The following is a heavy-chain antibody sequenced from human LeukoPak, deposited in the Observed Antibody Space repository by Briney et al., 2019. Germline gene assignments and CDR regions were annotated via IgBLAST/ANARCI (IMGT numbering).Heavy chain of an antibody. CDR1: GYTFTSYD. D-gene: IGHD3-3*01. J-gene: IGHJ4*02. CDR3: ARGFGSPGYDFWSGPEGYYFDY. Sequence: ASVKVSCKASGYTFTSYDINWVRQATGQGLEWMGWINPNSGNTGYAQKFQGRVTMTRNTSISTAYMELSSLRSEDTAVYYCARGFGSPGYDFWSGPEGYYFDYWSQGTLVTVSS. V-gene: IGHV1-8*01. CDR2: INPNSGNT.